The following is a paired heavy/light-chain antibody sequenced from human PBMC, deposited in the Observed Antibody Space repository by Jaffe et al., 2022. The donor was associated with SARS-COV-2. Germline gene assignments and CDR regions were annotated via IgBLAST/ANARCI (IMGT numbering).Light chain of an antibody. CDR2: AAS. CDR1: QSISSY. V-gene: IGKV1-39*01. CDR3: QQSYSTPYS. J-gene: IGKJ2*03. Sequence: DIQMTQSPSSLSASVGDRVTITCRASQSISSYLNWYQQKPGKAPKLLIYAASSLQSGVPSRFSGSGSGPDFTLTISSLQPEDFATYYCQQSYSTPYSFGQGTKLEI.
Heavy chain of an antibody. CDR1: GFTVSSNY. J-gene: IGHJ6*03. CDR3: VKYNYDSRGYYSSYYYYYMDV. Sequence: EVQLVETGGGLIQPGGSLRLSCAASGFTVSSNYMSWVRQAPGKGLEWVSIIYSGGSTYYAESVKGRFTISRDNSKNTLYLQMNSLRAEDTAVYYCVKYNYDSRGYYSSYYYYYMDVWGKGTTVTVSS. D-gene: IGHD3-22*01. CDR2: IYSGGST. V-gene: IGHV3-53*02.